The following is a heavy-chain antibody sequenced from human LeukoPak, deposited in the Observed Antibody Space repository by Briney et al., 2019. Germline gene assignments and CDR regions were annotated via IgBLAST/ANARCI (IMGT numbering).Heavy chain of an antibody. CDR3: ARGGLQYRAEYFQH. Sequence: SQTLSLTCTVSGGSISSGDYCWSWIRQPPGKGLEWIGYIYYSGSTYYSPSLKSRVTISVDTSKNQFSLKLSSVTAADTAVYYCARGGLQYRAEYFQHWGQGTLVTVSS. CDR1: GGSISSGDYC. D-gene: IGHD4-11*01. V-gene: IGHV4-30-4*08. CDR2: IYYSGST. J-gene: IGHJ1*01.